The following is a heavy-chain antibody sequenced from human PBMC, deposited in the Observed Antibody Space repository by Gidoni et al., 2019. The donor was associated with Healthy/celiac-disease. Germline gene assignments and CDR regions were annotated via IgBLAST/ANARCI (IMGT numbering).Heavy chain of an antibody. D-gene: IGHD3-3*01. CDR2: TYWDDDS. CDR1: GLSLSTTGVG. J-gene: IGHJ4*02. Sequence: QITLQEPGPTMVKHTQTLTPTCTLPGLSLSTTGVGAGLTRQPPGKALEWPALTYWDDDSRYSPSLKSRLTITKDTANNQVLLTMTNMQPVDTATYYCALSRVELPDYDFWSGYTYYFDDWGQGTLVTVSS. CDR3: ALSRVELPDYDFWSGYTYYFDD. V-gene: IGHV2-5*02.